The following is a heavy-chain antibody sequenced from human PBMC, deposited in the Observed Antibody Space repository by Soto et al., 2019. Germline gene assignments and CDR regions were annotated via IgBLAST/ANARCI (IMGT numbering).Heavy chain of an antibody. CDR1: GYTLTALS. CDR3: ATRHGIEAAIDY. J-gene: IGHJ4*02. Sequence: XVKVSCKVSGYTLTALSMHWMRQAPGKGLEWMGGFXPEDGXTIYAQKFQGXXTMTEDTXXDTDHMELSSLRSEDTAVYYCATRHGIEAAIDYWGQGTLVTVSS. CDR2: FXPEDGXT. V-gene: IGHV1-24*01. D-gene: IGHD6-13*01.